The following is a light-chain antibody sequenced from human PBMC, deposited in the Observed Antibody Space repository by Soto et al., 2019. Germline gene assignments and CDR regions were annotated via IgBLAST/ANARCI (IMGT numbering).Light chain of an antibody. V-gene: IGKV1-17*01. CDR3: LQNNSYPVT. J-gene: IGKJ1*01. CDR2: TAS. Sequence: DIQMAEPPSSLSASVGGRVNITCRASQSISRYLAWFQQKPGKAPKRLIYTASSLQSGVPPRFSGSGSGTKFTLTISSLQPEDFATYYCLQNNSYPVTFGQGTKVDIK. CDR1: QSISRY.